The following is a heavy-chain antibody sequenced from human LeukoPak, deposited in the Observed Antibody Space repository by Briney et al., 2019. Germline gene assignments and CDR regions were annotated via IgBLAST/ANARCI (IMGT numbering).Heavy chain of an antibody. CDR1: AGSFSGYY. CDR2: INHSRST. J-gene: IGHJ6*02. CDR3: ARASMVRGVIVYYYYGMDV. D-gene: IGHD3-10*01. Sequence: SETLSPTCAAYAGSFSGYYWICIRQPPGKGLEWIGAINHSRSTNYNPSLKSRVTISVDTSKNQFSLKLSSVSAADTAVYYCARASMVRGVIVYYYYGMDVWGQGTTVTVSS. V-gene: IGHV4-34*01.